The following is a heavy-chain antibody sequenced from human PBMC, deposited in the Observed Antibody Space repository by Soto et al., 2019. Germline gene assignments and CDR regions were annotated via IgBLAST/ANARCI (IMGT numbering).Heavy chain of an antibody. CDR1: GFNFSNYA. D-gene: IGHD3-3*01. CDR2: ISGNSGTT. V-gene: IGHV3-23*01. CDR3: AKRRAITVFGFITPVDS. Sequence: EVQLLESGGDFKQPGGSLRLSCEGSGFNFSNYALNWVRQAPGKRLEWVSVISGNSGTTYYAASVKGRFTISRDNSKKTLYLQMNSRRADDTAVYYCAKRRAITVFGFITPVDSWGQGTLVTVSS. J-gene: IGHJ4*02.